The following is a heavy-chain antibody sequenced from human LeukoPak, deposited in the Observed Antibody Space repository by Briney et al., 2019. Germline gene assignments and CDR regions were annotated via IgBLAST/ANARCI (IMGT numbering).Heavy chain of an antibody. V-gene: IGHV3-30*04. CDR3: ARARYGGNWGELAY. CDR2: MSFDGGNK. CDR1: GFTFSIYS. J-gene: IGHJ4*02. D-gene: IGHD4-23*01. Sequence: PGGSLRLSCAASGFTFSIYSMHWVRQPPGKGLEWVAVMSFDGGNKYYADSVKGRFTISRDNSKNTLYLQMNSLRTEDTAVYYCARARYGGNWGELAYWGQGTPVTVSS.